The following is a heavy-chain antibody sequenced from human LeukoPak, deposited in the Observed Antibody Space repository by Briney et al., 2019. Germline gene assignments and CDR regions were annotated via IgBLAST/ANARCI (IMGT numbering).Heavy chain of an antibody. Sequence: PSETLSLTCTVSGGSISSSSYYWGWIRQPPGKGLEWIGSIYYSGSTYYNPSLKSRVTMSVDTSKNQFSLKLSSVTAADTAVYYCARDKYYYGSGSYLFDYWGQGTLVTVSS. D-gene: IGHD3-10*01. CDR1: GGSISSSSYY. V-gene: IGHV4-39*07. CDR3: ARDKYYYGSGSYLFDY. CDR2: IYYSGST. J-gene: IGHJ4*02.